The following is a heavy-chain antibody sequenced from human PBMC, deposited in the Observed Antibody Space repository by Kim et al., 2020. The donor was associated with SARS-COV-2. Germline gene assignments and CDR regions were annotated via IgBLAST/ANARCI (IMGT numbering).Heavy chain of an antibody. CDR2: IYHSGST. D-gene: IGHD3-22*01. CDR1: GYSISSGYY. J-gene: IGHJ4*02. V-gene: IGHV4-38-2*02. CDR3: ARASYYDSSGYRTHFDY. Sequence: SETLSLTCTVSGYSISSGYYWGWIRQPPGKGLEWIGSIYHSGSTYYNPSLKSRVTISVDTSKNQFSLKLSSVTAADTAVYYCARASYYDSSGYRTHFDYWGQGTLVTVSS.